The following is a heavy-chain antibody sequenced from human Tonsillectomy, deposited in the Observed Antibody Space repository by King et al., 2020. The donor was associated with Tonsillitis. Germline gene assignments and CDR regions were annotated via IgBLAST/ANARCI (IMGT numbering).Heavy chain of an antibody. CDR3: ASDSSSWYSY. CDR1: GFTFSSYE. D-gene: IGHD6-13*01. CDR2: ISSSGSTI. V-gene: IGHV3-48*03. J-gene: IGHJ4*02. Sequence: VQLVESGGGLVQPGGSLRLSSAASGFTFSSYEMNWFRQAPGKGMEWGSYISSSGSTIYYADSVKGRFTISRDNAKKSLYLQMNSLRAEDTVVYYCASDSSSWYSYWGQGTLVTVSS.